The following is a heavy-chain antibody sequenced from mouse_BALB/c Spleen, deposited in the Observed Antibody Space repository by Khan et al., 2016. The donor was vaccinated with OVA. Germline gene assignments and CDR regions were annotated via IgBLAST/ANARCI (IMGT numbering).Heavy chain of an antibody. CDR1: GFSLTNYG. CDR2: IWGDGSI. J-gene: IGHJ4*01. V-gene: IGHV2-3*01. Sequence: VELVESGPGLVAPSQSLSITCTVSGFSLTNYGVNWVRQPPGKGLEWLGVIWGDGSINYHSALISRLSISKDNSKSQAFLKLNSLQTDDTATYYCAKWGDLYAMDYGGQGTSVTVSA. CDR3: AKWGDLYAMDY.